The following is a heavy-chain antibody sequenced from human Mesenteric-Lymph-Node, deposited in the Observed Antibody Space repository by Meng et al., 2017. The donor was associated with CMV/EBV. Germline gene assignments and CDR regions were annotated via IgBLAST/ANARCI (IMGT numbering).Heavy chain of an antibody. CDR2: IYYSGST. V-gene: IGHV4-39*01. D-gene: IGHD6-13*01. Sequence: LTGTVPGGSISSSSYYWGWIRQPPGKGLEWIGSIYYSGSTYYNPSLKSRVTISVDTSKNQFSLKLSSVTAADTAVYYCEGSSWYSYWGQGTLVTVSS. J-gene: IGHJ4*02. CDR1: GGSISSSSYY. CDR3: EGSSWYSY.